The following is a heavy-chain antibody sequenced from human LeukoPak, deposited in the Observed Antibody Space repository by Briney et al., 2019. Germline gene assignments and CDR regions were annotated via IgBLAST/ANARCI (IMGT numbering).Heavy chain of an antibody. CDR2: LNPSSGST. J-gene: IGHJ4*02. CDR3: ARDGEYYDSSGSYFDY. Sequence: ASVKVSCKASGYTFTTYYMHWVRQAPGQGLEWMGILNPSSGSTGYAQKFQGRVTMTRDTSSSTFYMELLSLQSEDTAVYYCARDGEYYDSSGSYFDYWGQGTLVTVSS. CDR1: GYTFTTYY. V-gene: IGHV1-46*01. D-gene: IGHD3-22*01.